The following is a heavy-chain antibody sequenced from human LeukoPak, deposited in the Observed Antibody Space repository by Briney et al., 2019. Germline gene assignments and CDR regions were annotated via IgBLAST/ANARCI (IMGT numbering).Heavy chain of an antibody. V-gene: IGHV3-74*01. CDR1: GFTFSSYW. Sequence: GGSLRLSCAASGFTFSSYWMHWVRQAPGKGLVWVSHINSDGSWTSYADSVKGRFTISKDNAKNTVYLQMNNLRAEDTAVYYCVSFYEAYWGRGTLVTVSS. J-gene: IGHJ4*02. CDR3: VSFYEAY. CDR2: INSDGSWT. D-gene: IGHD2/OR15-2a*01.